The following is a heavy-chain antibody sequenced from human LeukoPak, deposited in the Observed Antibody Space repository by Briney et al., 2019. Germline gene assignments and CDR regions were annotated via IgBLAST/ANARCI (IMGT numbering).Heavy chain of an antibody. CDR2: ISSNGGST. J-gene: IGHJ4*02. Sequence: PGGSLRLSCAASGFTFSSYAMHWVRQAPGKGLEYVSAISSNGGSTYYANSVKGRFTISRDNSKNTLYLQMGSLRAEDMAVYYCARGKVFDYWGQGTLVTVSS. CDR1: GFTFSSYA. CDR3: ARGKVFDY. V-gene: IGHV3-64*01.